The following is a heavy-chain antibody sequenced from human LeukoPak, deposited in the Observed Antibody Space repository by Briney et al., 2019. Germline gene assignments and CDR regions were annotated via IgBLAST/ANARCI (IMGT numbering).Heavy chain of an antibody. CDR2: VYYTGST. V-gene: IGHV4-59*01. D-gene: IGHD4-17*01. CDR3: ARDSSTVTTRHFDY. Sequence: SETLSLICTVSDDSISSYYWTWIRQPPGKGLECIGDVYYTGSTYYYPSLKSRVTISVASSKNQCSLKLNSVTAADTAVYYCARDSSTVTTRHFDYWGQGTLVTVSS. J-gene: IGHJ4*02. CDR1: DDSISSYY.